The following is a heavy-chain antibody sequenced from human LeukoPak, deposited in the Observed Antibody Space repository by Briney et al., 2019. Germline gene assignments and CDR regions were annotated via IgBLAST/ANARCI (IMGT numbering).Heavy chain of an antibody. V-gene: IGHV1-2*02. CDR3: ARGRFSGYGAD. D-gene: IGHD5-12*01. CDR2: INPNSGGT. CDR1: GYTFTDYF. Sequence: ASVTVSYKASGYTFTDYFMHWVRQAPGQGLEWMGWINPNSGGTNFAQKFQGRVTMTRDTSISTAYMELSSLTSDDTAVYYCARGRFSGYGADWGQGTLVTVSS. J-gene: IGHJ4*02.